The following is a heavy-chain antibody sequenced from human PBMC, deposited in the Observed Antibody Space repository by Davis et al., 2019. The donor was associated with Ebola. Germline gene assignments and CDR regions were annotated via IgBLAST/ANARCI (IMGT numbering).Heavy chain of an antibody. CDR3: ARLGKYSGYGGLDN. J-gene: IGHJ4*02. V-gene: IGHV4-39*01. CDR2: IYYSGST. Sequence: SETLSPTCPVSGASISSSSYYWGWIRQPPGKGLEYIASIYYSGSTSYNPSLKSRVAISAATSKNQFSLKLSSVTAADTAVYYCARLGKYSGYGGLDNWGQGTLVTVSS. CDR1: GASISSSSYY. D-gene: IGHD5-12*01.